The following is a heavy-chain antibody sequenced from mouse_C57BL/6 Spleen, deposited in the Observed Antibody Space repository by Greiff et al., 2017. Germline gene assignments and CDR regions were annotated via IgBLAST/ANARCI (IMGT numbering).Heavy chain of an antibody. CDR1: GYTFTSYW. V-gene: IGHV1-53*01. CDR3: ARAYITTVVAGDAMDY. Sequence: QVQLQQPGTELVKPGASVKLSCKASGYTFTSYWMHWVKQRPGQGLEWIGNINPSNGGTNYNEKFKSKATLTVDKSSSTAYMQLSILTSEDSAVYYCARAYITTVVAGDAMDYWGQGTSVTVSS. D-gene: IGHD1-1*01. J-gene: IGHJ4*01. CDR2: INPSNGGT.